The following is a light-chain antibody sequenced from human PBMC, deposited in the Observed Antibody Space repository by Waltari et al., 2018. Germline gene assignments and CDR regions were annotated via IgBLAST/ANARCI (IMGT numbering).Light chain of an antibody. Sequence: DIRMTQSPSSLSASVGDRVTITCQASQDIGNYLYWYQQIAGKAPKLLISDASKLETGVPSRFSGSGSGTHFTFTISSLQPADSATYYCQQYDNLLTFGGGTKVEIQ. J-gene: IGKJ4*01. V-gene: IGKV1-33*01. CDR3: QQYDNLLT. CDR1: QDIGNY. CDR2: DAS.